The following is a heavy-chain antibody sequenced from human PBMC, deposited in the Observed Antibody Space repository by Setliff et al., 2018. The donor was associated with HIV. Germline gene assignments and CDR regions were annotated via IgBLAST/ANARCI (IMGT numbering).Heavy chain of an antibody. V-gene: IGHV4-34*01. CDR3: ARDKRASLDGLDV. J-gene: IGHJ6*02. Sequence: PETMSPTCAVYGGSFSGYYWSWIRQPPGKGLEWIGVINHSGSTNYNPSLKSRVTISVDTSKNPFSLRLSSVTSADTAIYYCARDKRASLDGLDVWGQGTTVTVSS. CDR1: GGSFSGYY. CDR2: INHSGST.